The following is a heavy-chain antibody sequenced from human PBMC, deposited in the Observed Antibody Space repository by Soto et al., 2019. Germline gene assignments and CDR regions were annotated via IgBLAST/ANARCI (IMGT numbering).Heavy chain of an antibody. CDR2: IKHDAGGR. CDR1: GFTFSSYW. D-gene: IGHD6-13*01. V-gene: IGHV3-7*01. J-gene: IGHJ4*02. Sequence: GGSLRLSCAASGFTFSSYWMSWVRQAPGTGLEWVANIKHDAGGRYYVESVKGRFTISRDNAKNSLYLQMNSLRVEDTAVYYCARLPAVDLRYYFDSWGQGTPVTVSS. CDR3: ARLPAVDLRYYFDS.